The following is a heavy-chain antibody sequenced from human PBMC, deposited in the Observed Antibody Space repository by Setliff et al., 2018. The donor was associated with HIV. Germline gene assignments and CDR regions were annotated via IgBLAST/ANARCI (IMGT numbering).Heavy chain of an antibody. CDR2: INAGNGNT. J-gene: IGHJ3*02. CDR3: ARVGTYSGSYRDAFDI. CDR1: GYTFTSYA. Sequence: ASVKVSCKASGYTFTSYAMHWVRQAPGQRLEWMGWINAGNGNTKYSQKFQGRVTITRDTSASTAYMELSSLRSGDTAVYYCARVGTYSGSYRDAFDIWGQGTMVT. D-gene: IGHD1-26*01. V-gene: IGHV1-3*01.